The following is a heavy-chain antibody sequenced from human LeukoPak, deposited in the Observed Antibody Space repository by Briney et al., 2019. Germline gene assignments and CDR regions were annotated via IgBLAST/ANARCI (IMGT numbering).Heavy chain of an antibody. V-gene: IGHV3-48*03. J-gene: IGHJ4*02. CDR2: CSTI. D-gene: IGHD2-15*01. Sequence: CSTIYYSDSVKGRFNISRENAKNSLYMQMNRLRDEDTAVYYCARDAARYCSGGSCYRCYWGQGTLVTVSS. CDR3: ARDAARYCSGGSCYRCY.